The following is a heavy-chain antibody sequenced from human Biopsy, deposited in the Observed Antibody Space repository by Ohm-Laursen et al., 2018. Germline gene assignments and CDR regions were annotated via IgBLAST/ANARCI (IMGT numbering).Heavy chain of an antibody. D-gene: IGHD2-2*01. CDR3: ARVLLPAAAVHYGMDV. V-gene: IGHV3-21*01. Sequence: SLRLSCAASGFTFNNYGMHWVRQAPGKGLEWVSSVTTTSSYIYYADSVKGRFTISRDNAKNSLYLQMNSLRAEDTAVYYCARVLLPAAAVHYGMDVWGQGTTVTVSS. CDR1: GFTFNNYG. CDR2: VTTTSSYI. J-gene: IGHJ6*02.